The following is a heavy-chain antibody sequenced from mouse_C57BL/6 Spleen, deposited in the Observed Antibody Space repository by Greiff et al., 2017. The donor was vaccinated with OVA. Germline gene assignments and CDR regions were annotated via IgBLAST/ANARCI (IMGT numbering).Heavy chain of an antibody. D-gene: IGHD1-1*01. Sequence: QVQLQQSGAELVRPGASVTLSCKASGYTFTDYEMHWVKQTPVHGLEWIGTIDPETGGTAYNQKFKGKAILTADQSSSTAYMELSSLRCEDSAVYYGTRTYGSSYAMDYWGQGTSVTVSS. V-gene: IGHV1-15*01. CDR1: GYTFTDYE. CDR2: IDPETGGT. CDR3: TRTYGSSYAMDY. J-gene: IGHJ4*01.